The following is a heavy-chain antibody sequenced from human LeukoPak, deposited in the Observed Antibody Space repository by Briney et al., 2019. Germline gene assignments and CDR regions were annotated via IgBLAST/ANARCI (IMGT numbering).Heavy chain of an antibody. J-gene: IGHJ4*02. CDR1: GYTFTSYG. Sequence: ASVKVSCKASGYTFTSYGISWVRQAPGQGLEWMGWISAYNGNTNYAQKFQGRVTITADKSTSTAYMGLSSLRSEDTAVYYCARAVGYSYGSLDYWGQGTLVTVSS. D-gene: IGHD5-18*01. CDR2: ISAYNGNT. V-gene: IGHV1-18*01. CDR3: ARAVGYSYGSLDY.